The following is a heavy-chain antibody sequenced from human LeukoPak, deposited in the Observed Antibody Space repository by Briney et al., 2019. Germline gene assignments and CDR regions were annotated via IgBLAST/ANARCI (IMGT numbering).Heavy chain of an antibody. D-gene: IGHD6-13*01. CDR2: ISYDGSNK. J-gene: IGHJ4*02. CDR1: GFTFSSYG. V-gene: IGHV3-30*03. CDR3: ARDGGSSWWGYFDY. Sequence: PGGSLRLSCAASGFTFSSYGKHWVRQAPGKGLEWVAVISYDGSNKYYADSVKGRFTISRDNSKNTLYLQMNSLRAEDTGVYYCARDGGSSWWGYFDYWGQGTVVTVSS.